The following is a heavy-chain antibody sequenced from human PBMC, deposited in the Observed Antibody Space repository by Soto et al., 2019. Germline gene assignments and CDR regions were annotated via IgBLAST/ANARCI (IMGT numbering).Heavy chain of an antibody. Sequence: EVQLVESGGGLVQPGGSLRLSCAASGFIFSDHYMDWVRQAPGKGLEWVGRIRNQANSYTTQYAASVKGRFTISRDDLKNSLSLQMNSLETEDTAVYYCTRAPRYGGGYFFDSWGQGALVTVSS. CDR3: TRAPRYGGGYFFDS. CDR2: IRNQANSYTT. CDR1: GFIFSDHY. D-gene: IGHD1-26*01. V-gene: IGHV3-72*01. J-gene: IGHJ4*02.